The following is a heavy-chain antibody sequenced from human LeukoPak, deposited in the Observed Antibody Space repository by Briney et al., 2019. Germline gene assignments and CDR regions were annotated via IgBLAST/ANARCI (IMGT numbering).Heavy chain of an antibody. CDR2: IKQDGSEK. J-gene: IGHJ6*03. D-gene: IGHD3-10*01. V-gene: IGHV3-7*04. CDR3: ARVRGYYYMDV. Sequence: GGSLRLSCAASGFTFSRNWMTWVRQAPGKGLEWVANIKQDGSEKYYVDSVKGRFTISRDNAKNSLYLQMNSLRAEDTAVYYCARVRGYYYMDVWGKGTTVTISS. CDR1: GFTFSRNW.